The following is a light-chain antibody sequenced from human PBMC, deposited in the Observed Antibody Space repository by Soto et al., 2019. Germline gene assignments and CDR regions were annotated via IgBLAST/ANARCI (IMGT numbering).Light chain of an antibody. J-gene: IGKJ5*01. CDR3: QQADSFPIT. CDR2: AAF. CDR1: EDISSR. Sequence: IPMSQSPSSVSASVGRIVTSSCRASEDISSRLAWYQQKPGKAPKLLMYAAFILQSGVPSRFSGYGSGTDFTLSISSLQPEDFATYYCQQADSFPITFGQGTRLEIK. V-gene: IGKV1-12*01.